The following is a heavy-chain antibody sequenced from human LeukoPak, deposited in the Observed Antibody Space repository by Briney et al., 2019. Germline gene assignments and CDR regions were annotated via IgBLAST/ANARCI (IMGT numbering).Heavy chain of an antibody. CDR1: GGSISSGDYY. D-gene: IGHD4-11*01. Sequence: PSETLSLTCTVSGGSISSGDYYWSWIRQPPGKGLEWIGYIYYSGSTYYNPSLKSRVTISVDTSKNQFSLKLSSVTAADTAVYYCARENQVTIGTYYYGMDVWGQGTTVTVSS. CDR2: IYYSGST. V-gene: IGHV4-30-4*01. J-gene: IGHJ6*02. CDR3: ARENQVTIGTYYYGMDV.